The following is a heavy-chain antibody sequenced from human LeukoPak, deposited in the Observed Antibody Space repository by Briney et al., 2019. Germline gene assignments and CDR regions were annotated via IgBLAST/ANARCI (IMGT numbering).Heavy chain of an antibody. CDR2: ISAYNGNT. V-gene: IGHV1-18*04. J-gene: IGHJ4*02. D-gene: IGHD2-15*01. Sequence: SVKVSCKASGYTFTGYYMHWVRQAPGQGLEWMGWISAYNGNTNYAQKLQGRVTMTTDTSTSTAYMELRSLRSDDTAVYYCARNRQGDYSPFDYWGQGTLVTVSS. CDR1: GYTFTGYY. CDR3: ARNRQGDYSPFDY.